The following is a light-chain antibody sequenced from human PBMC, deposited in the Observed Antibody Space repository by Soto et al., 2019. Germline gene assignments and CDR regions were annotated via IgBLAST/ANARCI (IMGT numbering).Light chain of an antibody. CDR2: LNSDGSH. J-gene: IGLJ2*01. Sequence: QLVLTQSPSASASLGASVKLTCTLSSGHSSHAIAWHQQQPEKGPRYLMKLNSDGSHSKGDGIPDRYSGSSSGAERYLTISSLQSEDEADYYCQTWGTGIRVFGGGTKLTVL. V-gene: IGLV4-69*01. CDR3: QTWGTGIRV. CDR1: SGHSSHA.